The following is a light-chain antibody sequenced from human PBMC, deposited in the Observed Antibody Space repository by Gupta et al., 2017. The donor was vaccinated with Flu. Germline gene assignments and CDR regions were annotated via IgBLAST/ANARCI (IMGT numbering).Light chain of an antibody. Sequence: LTQSPGTLSLSPGERATRSCRASQSVSSSYLAWYQQKPGQAPRILIYGASSRATGIPDRFSGSGSGTDFTLTISRLEPEDFAVYYCQQYGSSPWTFGQGTKVEIK. CDR3: QQYGSSPWT. CDR2: GAS. V-gene: IGKV3-20*01. J-gene: IGKJ1*01. CDR1: QSVSSSY.